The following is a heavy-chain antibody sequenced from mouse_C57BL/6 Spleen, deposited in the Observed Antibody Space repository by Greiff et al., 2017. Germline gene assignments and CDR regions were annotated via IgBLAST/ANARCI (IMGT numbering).Heavy chain of an antibody. Sequence: VQLQQSGPVLVKPGASVKMSCKASGYTFTDYYMNWVKQSHGKSLEWIGVINPYNGGTSYNQKFKGKGTLTVDKASSTAYMELNSLTSEDSAVYYCARFYYYAMDYWGQGTSVTVSS. J-gene: IGHJ4*01. CDR3: ARFYYYAMDY. CDR2: INPYNGGT. V-gene: IGHV1-19*01. CDR1: GYTFTDYY.